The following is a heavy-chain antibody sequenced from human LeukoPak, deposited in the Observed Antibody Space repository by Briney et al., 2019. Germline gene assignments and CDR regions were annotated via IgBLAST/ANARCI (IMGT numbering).Heavy chain of an antibody. Sequence: TGGSLRLSCAASGFTFDDYAMHWVRQAPGKGLEWVSGISWNGGSIGYADSVKGRFTISRDNAKNSLYLQMNSLRAEDMALYYCAKAWSVQQLVDAFDIWGQGTMVTVSS. CDR2: ISWNGGSI. CDR1: GFTFDDYA. CDR3: AKAWSVQQLVDAFDI. D-gene: IGHD6-13*01. V-gene: IGHV3-9*03. J-gene: IGHJ3*02.